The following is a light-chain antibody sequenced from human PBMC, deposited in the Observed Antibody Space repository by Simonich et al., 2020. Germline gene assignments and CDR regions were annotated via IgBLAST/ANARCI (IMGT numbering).Light chain of an antibody. Sequence: DIVMTQSPDSLAVSLGERATINCKSSQSVLYSSNNKNYLAWYQQKPGQPPKLLIYWASTRESGFPDRFSGSGSGTDFTRTISSLQAEDVAVYYGQQYYSTPYTFGQGTKLEIK. CDR2: WAS. J-gene: IGKJ2*01. CDR3: QQYYSTPYT. CDR1: QSVLYSSNNKNY. V-gene: IGKV4-1*01.